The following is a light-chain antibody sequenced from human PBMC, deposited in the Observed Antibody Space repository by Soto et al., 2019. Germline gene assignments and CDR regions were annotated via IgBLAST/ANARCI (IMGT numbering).Light chain of an antibody. CDR1: SSDVGGYNY. CDR2: EVS. CDR3: SSFTSSSTYV. J-gene: IGLJ1*01. Sequence: QSVLTQPASVSGSPGQSITISCTGTSSDVGGYNYVSWYQQLPGKAPKLMIYEVSDRPSGVSNRFSASKSGNTASLTISGLQAEDEADYYCSSFTSSSTYVFGTGTKVTVL. V-gene: IGLV2-14*01.